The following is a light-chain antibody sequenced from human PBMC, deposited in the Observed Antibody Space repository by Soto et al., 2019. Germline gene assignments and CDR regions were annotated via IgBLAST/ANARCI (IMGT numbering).Light chain of an antibody. V-gene: IGKV3-15*01. Sequence: IVMTQSPATLSVSPGERATLSCRASQSVSSNLAWYQQKPGQAPRLLIYGASTRATGIPARFSGSGSGTEFTLTISSLQSEDFAVYCCQQYNNWPITFGGGTKVDIK. CDR1: QSVSSN. CDR2: GAS. J-gene: IGKJ4*01. CDR3: QQYNNWPIT.